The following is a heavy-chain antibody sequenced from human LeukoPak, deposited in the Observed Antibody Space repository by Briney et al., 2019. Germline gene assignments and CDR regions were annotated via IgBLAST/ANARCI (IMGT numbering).Heavy chain of an antibody. V-gene: IGHV3-23*01. D-gene: IGHD2-8*01. CDR1: GFPFSDFS. J-gene: IGHJ4*02. CDR2: TNSGGTST. CDR3: AKQSYARSLGE. Sequence: GGSLRLSCATSGFPFSDFSMSWIRQAPGKGLEWISTTNSGGTSTYYAESVKGRFTISRDNSKNTLYLQMISLRVEDTAVYYCAKQSYARSLGEGGPGTLVSVSS.